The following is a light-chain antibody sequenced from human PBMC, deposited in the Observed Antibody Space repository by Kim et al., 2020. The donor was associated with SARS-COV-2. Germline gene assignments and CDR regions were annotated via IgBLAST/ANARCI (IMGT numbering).Light chain of an antibody. V-gene: IGKV3-15*01. CDR1: QSVSSN. Sequence: SPGERATLSCRASQSVSSNLAWYQQRAGQAPRLLIYGASARATGIPDRFSGSGSGTDFTLTISSLQSEDFVVYYCQQYIDWPITFGQGTRLEIK. J-gene: IGKJ5*01. CDR3: QQYIDWPIT. CDR2: GAS.